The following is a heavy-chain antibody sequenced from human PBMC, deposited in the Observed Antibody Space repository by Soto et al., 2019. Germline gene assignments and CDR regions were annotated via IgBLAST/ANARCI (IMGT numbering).Heavy chain of an antibody. CDR2: ISYDGSYK. D-gene: IGHD5-18*01. J-gene: IGHJ4*02. CDR3: AREGRGYSFGYIDY. CDR1: GFTFSNYG. V-gene: IGHV3-30*03. Sequence: QVQLVESGGGVVQPGRSLRLSCAASGFTFSNYGMHWVRQAPGKGLEWVAVISYDGSYKYYADSVKGRFTISRDNSKNTLYLQMNSLRAEDTAVYYCAREGRGYSFGYIDYWGQGTLVTVSS.